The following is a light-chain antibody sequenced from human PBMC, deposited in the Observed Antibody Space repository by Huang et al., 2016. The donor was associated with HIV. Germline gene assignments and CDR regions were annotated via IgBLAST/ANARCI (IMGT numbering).Light chain of an antibody. J-gene: IGKJ5*01. CDR3: MQALQTPIT. Sequence: DIVMTQSPLSLPVTPGESASISCRSSQSLLHSYGYNYLDWYVQKPGQSPQLLIYLGSNRASGVPDRVSGSGSGTYFTLKISRVEAEDVGVYFCMQALQTPITFGQGTRLEIK. V-gene: IGKV2-28*01. CDR1: QSLLHSYGYNY. CDR2: LGS.